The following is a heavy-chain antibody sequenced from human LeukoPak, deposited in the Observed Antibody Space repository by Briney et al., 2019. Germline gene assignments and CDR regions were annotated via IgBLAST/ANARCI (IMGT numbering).Heavy chain of an antibody. D-gene: IGHD2-2*01. Sequence: SETLSLTCTFSGDSISGYYWSWIRQPPGKGLEWIGYIYYSGSTNYNPSLKSRVTISVDTSKNQFSLKLSSVTAADTAVYYCARRVSAASNWLDPWGQGTLVTVSS. CDR1: GDSISGYY. CDR3: ARRVSAASNWLDP. J-gene: IGHJ5*02. CDR2: IYYSGST. V-gene: IGHV4-59*01.